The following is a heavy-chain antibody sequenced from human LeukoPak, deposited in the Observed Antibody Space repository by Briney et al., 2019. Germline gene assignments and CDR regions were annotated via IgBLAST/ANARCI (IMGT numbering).Heavy chain of an antibody. CDR1: GGSISSSSYY. CDR2: IYYSGRT. D-gene: IGHD6-19*01. CDR3: ARSGRGKSSGWPPDFDY. V-gene: IGHV4-39*07. J-gene: IGHJ4*02. Sequence: SETLSLTCTVSGGSISSSSYYWGWIRQPPGKGLEWVGSIYYSGRTYYNPSLKSRVSMSIDTSKNQFSLKLSSMTAADTAVYYCARSGRGKSSGWPPDFDYWGQGTLVTVSS.